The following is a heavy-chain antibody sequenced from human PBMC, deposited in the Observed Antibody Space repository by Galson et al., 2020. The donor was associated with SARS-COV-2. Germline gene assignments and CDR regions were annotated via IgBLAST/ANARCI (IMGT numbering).Heavy chain of an antibody. V-gene: IGHV1-46*01. CDR2: INPSSGTT. J-gene: IGHJ6*02. CDR3: ARDQGTLPYYYCYGMDV. Sequence: ASVKVSCQASGYTFTSYYMYWVRQAPGQGLEWMGVINPSSGTTSYAHQFQGRVIMTRDTSTSTVYMELSSLRSEDTAVYYCARDQGTLPYYYCYGMDVWGQGTKVTVSS. CDR1: GYTFTSYY.